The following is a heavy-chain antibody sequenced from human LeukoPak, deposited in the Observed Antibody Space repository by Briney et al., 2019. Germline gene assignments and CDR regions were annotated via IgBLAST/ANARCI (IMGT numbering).Heavy chain of an antibody. CDR1: GYTFTVYY. Sequence: ASVRVSYKASGYTFTVYYMHWVRQAPGQGLEWMGWINPNSGGTNYAQKFQGRVTMTRDTSISTAYMELSRLRSDDTAVYYCARENWFDPWGQGTLVTVSS. CDR3: ARENWFDP. CDR2: INPNSGGT. V-gene: IGHV1-2*02. J-gene: IGHJ5*02.